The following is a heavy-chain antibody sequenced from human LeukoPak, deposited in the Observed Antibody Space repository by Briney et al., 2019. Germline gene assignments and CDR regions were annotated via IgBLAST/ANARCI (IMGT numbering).Heavy chain of an antibody. CDR1: GGSFSGYY. V-gene: IGHV4-34*01. J-gene: IGHJ4*02. CDR2: INHSGST. Sequence: SETLSLTCAVSGGSFSGYYWSWIRQPPGKGLEWIGEINHSGSTNYNPSLKSRVTISVDTSKNQFSLKLSSVTAADTAVYYCASRGVVVVTHPIDYWGQGTLVTVSS. D-gene: IGHD3-22*01. CDR3: ASRGVVVVTHPIDY.